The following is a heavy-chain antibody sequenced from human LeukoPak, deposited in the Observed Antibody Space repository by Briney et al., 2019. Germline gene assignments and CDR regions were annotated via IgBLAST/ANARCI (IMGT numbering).Heavy chain of an antibody. D-gene: IGHD3-22*01. V-gene: IGHV1-2*02. CDR3: ASTGDSGYLDAFDI. CDR1: GYTFTGYY. J-gene: IGHJ3*02. CDR2: INPNSGGT. Sequence: ASVKVSCKASGYTFTGYYMHWVRQAPGQGLEWMGWINPNSGGTNYAQKFQGRVTMTRDTSISIAYMELSRLRSDDTAVYYCASTGDSGYLDAFDIWGQGTMVTVSS.